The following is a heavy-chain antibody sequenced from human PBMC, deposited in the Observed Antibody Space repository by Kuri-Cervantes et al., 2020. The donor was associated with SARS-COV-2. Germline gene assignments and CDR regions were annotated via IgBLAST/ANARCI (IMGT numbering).Heavy chain of an antibody. V-gene: IGHV1-18*01. CDR2: ISAYNGNT. CDR1: GYTFTSYG. Sequence: ASVKVSCKASGYTFTSYGISWVRQAPGQGLEWMGWISAYNGNTNYAQQLQGRVTMTTDTSTSTAYMELRSLRSDDTAVYYCARDEVVRGVQYGMDVWGQGTTVTVSS. J-gene: IGHJ6*02. CDR3: ARDEVVRGVQYGMDV. D-gene: IGHD3-10*01.